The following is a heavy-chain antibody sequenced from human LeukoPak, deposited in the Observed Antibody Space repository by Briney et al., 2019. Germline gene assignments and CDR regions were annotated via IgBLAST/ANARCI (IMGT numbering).Heavy chain of an antibody. Sequence: GGSLRLSCAASGFTFSSYAVSWVRQAPGKGLEWVSAISGSGGSTYYADSVKGRFTISRDNSKNTLYLQMNSLRAEDTAVYYCAKVYYYDSSGYYLSYFDYWGQGTLVTVSS. J-gene: IGHJ4*02. CDR2: ISGSGGST. V-gene: IGHV3-23*01. D-gene: IGHD3-22*01. CDR1: GFTFSSYA. CDR3: AKVYYYDSSGYYLSYFDY.